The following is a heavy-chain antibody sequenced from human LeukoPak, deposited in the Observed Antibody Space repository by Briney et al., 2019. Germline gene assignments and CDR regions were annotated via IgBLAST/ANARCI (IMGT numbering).Heavy chain of an antibody. CDR3: ARVFDWQGYYYYYGMDV. D-gene: IGHD3-9*01. J-gene: IGHJ6*02. Sequence: PSETLSLTCTVSGGSISSYYWSWIRQPPGKGLEWIGEINHSGSTNYNPSLKSRVTISVDTSKNQFSLKLSSVTAADTAVYYCARVFDWQGYYYYYGMDVWGQGTTVTVSS. CDR1: GGSISSYY. V-gene: IGHV4-34*01. CDR2: INHSGST.